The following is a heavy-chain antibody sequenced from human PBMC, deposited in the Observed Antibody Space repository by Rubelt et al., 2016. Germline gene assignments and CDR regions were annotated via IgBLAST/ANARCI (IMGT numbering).Heavy chain of an antibody. D-gene: IGHD4/OR15-4a*01. CDR2: INHSGST. CDR3: SVLPDFDY. V-gene: IGHV4-34*01. J-gene: IGHJ4*02. CDR1: GGSFSGYY. Sequence: QVQLQQWGAGLLKPSETLSLTCAVYGGSFSGYYWTWIRQPPGKGLEWIGEINHSGSTNYNPSLKSRVTISVDTSKNQFSLKLGSVTAADTAVYYCSVLPDFDYWGQGTLVTVSS.